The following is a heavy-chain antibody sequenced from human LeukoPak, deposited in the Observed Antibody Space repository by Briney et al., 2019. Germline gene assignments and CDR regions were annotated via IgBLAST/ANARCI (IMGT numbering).Heavy chain of an antibody. CDR3: ARARASYNPFDY. J-gene: IGHJ4*02. CDR2: ISSSSSYI. Sequence: PGGSLRLSCAASGFTFSSYSMNWVRQAPGKGLGWVSSISSSSSYIYYADSVKGRFTISRDNAKNSLYLQMNSLRAEDTAVYYCARARASYNPFDYWGQGTLVTVSS. D-gene: IGHD5-24*01. V-gene: IGHV3-21*01. CDR1: GFTFSSYS.